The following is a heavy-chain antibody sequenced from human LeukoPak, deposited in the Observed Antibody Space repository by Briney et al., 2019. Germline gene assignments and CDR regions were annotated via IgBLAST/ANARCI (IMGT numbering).Heavy chain of an antibody. CDR3: ARDRGYCSGGSCYPWYFDL. Sequence: SETLSLTCTVSGGSISSYYWSWIRQPAGKGLEWIGRIYTSGSTNYNPSLKSRVTMSVDTSKNQFSLKLSSVTAADTAVYYCARDRGYCSGGSCYPWYFDLWGRGTLVTVSS. CDR2: IYTSGST. V-gene: IGHV4-4*07. J-gene: IGHJ2*01. CDR1: GGSISSYY. D-gene: IGHD2-15*01.